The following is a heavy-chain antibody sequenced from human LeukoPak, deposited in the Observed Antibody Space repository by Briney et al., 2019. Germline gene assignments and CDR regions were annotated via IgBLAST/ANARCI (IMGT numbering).Heavy chain of an antibody. J-gene: IGHJ4*02. CDR1: GDSITNYY. V-gene: IGHV4-4*07. CDR3: AKEGLSTMNWDS. D-gene: IGHD1-1*01. Sequence: SETLSLTYTVSGDSITNYYWGWIRQPAGKGLEWIGRIHSSGGTNNHPSLESRLTMSVDTSKNQFSLELTSVTAADTAIYFCAKEGLSTMNWDSWGQGALVTVSS. CDR2: IHSSGGT.